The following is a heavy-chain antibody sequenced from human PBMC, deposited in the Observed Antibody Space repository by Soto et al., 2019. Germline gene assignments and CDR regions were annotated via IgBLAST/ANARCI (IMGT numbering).Heavy chain of an antibody. D-gene: IGHD2-2*01. CDR1: GGTFSSYA. V-gene: IGHV1-69*12. CDR2: IIPIFGTA. J-gene: IGHJ4*01. CDR3: ASGDIVLVPAAMLSVY. Sequence: QVQLVQSGAEVKKPGSSVKVSCKGSGGTFSSYAISWVRQAPGQGLEWRGGIIPIFGTANYAQKFQGRVTITADESTSTAYMELSSLRSEDTAVYYCASGDIVLVPAAMLSVYWGHGTLVTVSS.